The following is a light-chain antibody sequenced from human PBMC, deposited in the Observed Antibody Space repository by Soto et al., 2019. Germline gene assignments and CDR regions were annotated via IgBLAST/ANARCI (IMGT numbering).Light chain of an antibody. V-gene: IGLV3-21*02. CDR2: DDR. CDR3: QVWDSSSDHYV. CDR1: NIGSKS. Sequence: SYELTQPPSVSVAPVQTARITQGENNIGSKSVHWYKQKPGQASGLVVYDDRDRPSGIPERFSGSNSGNTATLTISRVEAGDEADYYCQVWDSSSDHYVFGTGTKVTVL. J-gene: IGLJ1*01.